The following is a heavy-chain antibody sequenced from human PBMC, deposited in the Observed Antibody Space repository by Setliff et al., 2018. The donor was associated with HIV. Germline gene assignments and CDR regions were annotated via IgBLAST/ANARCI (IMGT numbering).Heavy chain of an antibody. Sequence: ASVKVSCKASGYTSTNYYMHWVRQAPGQGLEWMGIINPSDGRTSYAQKFQGRVTMTRDTSTSTVYMELRSLRSDDTAVYYCARDVRGKYYVDSWGQGTLVTV. D-gene: IGHD1-1*01. CDR1: GYTSTNYY. CDR2: INPSDGRT. CDR3: ARDVRGKYYVDS. V-gene: IGHV1-46*01. J-gene: IGHJ4*02.